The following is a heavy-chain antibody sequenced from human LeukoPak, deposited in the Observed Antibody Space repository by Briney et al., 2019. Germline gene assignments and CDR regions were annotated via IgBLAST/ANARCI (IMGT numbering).Heavy chain of an antibody. D-gene: IGHD3-22*01. Sequence: SGPTLVNPTETLTLTCTVSGFSLSNARMGVSWIRQPPGKALEWLAHIFSNDEKSYSTSLKSRLTISKDTSKSQVVLTMTNMDPVDTATYYCARMSGYYDISGYYYVFDYWGQGTLVTVSS. V-gene: IGHV2-26*01. J-gene: IGHJ4*02. CDR1: GFSLSNARMG. CDR2: IFSNDEK. CDR3: ARMSGYYDISGYYYVFDY.